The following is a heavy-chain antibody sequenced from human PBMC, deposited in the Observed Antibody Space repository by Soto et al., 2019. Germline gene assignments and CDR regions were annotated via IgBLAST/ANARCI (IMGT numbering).Heavy chain of an antibody. Sequence: EVQLLESGGGLVQPGGSLRLSCAAYGFTFSSYAMSWVRQAPGKGLEWVSAISGSGGSTYYADSVKGRFTISRDNSKNTLYLQMNSLRAEDTAVYYCAKDRAVAGIAPYYFDYWGQGTLVTVSS. D-gene: IGHD6-19*01. J-gene: IGHJ4*02. V-gene: IGHV3-23*01. CDR1: GFTFSSYA. CDR3: AKDRAVAGIAPYYFDY. CDR2: ISGSGGST.